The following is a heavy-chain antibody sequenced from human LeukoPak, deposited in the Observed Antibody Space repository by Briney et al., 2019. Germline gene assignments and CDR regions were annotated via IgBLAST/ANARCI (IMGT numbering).Heavy chain of an antibody. Sequence: GGSLRLSCAAPGFTFSSYAMSWVRQAPGKGLEWVSAISGSGGSTYYADSVKGRFTISRDNSKNTLYLQMNSLRAEDTAVYYCAKNPAGATTIDYWGQGTLVTVSS. CDR2: ISGSGGST. CDR3: AKNPAGATTIDY. J-gene: IGHJ4*02. D-gene: IGHD1-26*01. V-gene: IGHV3-23*01. CDR1: GFTFSSYA.